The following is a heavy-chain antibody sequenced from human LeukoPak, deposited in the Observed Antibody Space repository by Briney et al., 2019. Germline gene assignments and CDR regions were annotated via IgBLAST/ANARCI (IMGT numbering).Heavy chain of an antibody. CDR3: AKGLLAARPFTFDY. D-gene: IGHD6-6*01. J-gene: IGHJ4*02. V-gene: IGHV3-30*02. Sequence: GGSLRLSCAASKFTFSNYGMHWVRQAPGKGLEWVAFIRSDGSNTHSADSVKGRFTISRDNSKNTLYLQMNSLRAEDTAVYYCAKGLLAARPFTFDYWGQGTLVTVSS. CDR2: IRSDGSNT. CDR1: KFTFSNYG.